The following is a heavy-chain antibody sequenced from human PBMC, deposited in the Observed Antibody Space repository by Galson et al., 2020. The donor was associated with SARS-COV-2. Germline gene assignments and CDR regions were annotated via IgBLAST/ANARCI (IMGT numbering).Heavy chain of an antibody. CDR2: ISYDGSNK. CDR1: GFTFSSYA. V-gene: IGHV3-30*04. Sequence: QLGESLKISCAASGFTFSSYAMHWVRQAPGKGLEWVAVISYDGSNKYYANSVKGRFTISRDNSKNTRYLQMNSLRAEDTAVYYCARDTAYYDFWSGYQPQFYYYYYYMDVWGKGTTVTVSS. CDR3: ARDTAYYDFWSGYQPQFYYYYYYMDV. D-gene: IGHD3-3*01. J-gene: IGHJ6*03.